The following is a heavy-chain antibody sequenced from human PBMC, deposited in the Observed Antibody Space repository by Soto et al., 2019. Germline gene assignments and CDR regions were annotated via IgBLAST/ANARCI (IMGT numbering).Heavy chain of an antibody. J-gene: IGHJ6*02. V-gene: IGHV1-8*01. CDR1: GYTFTSYD. CDR3: ARVRRDTAMANLYYYYGMDV. CDR2: MNPNSGNT. D-gene: IGHD5-18*01. Sequence: ASVKVSCKASGYTFTSYDINWVRQATGQGLEWMGWMNPNSGNTGYAQKFQGRVTMTRNTSISTAYMELSSLRSEDTAVYYCARVRRDTAMANLYYYYGMDVWGQGTTVTVSS.